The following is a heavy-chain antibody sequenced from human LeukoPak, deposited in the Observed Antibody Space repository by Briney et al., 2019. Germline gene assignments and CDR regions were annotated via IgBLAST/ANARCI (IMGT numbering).Heavy chain of an antibody. J-gene: IGHJ4*02. V-gene: IGHV4-59*08. CDR3: ARQNYSSSLFDY. CDR1: GGSISSYY. Sequence: SETLSLTCTVSGGSISSYYWSWIRQFPGKGLEWIGYIYYSGSTSYNPSLKSRVSISVDMSKNQFSLKLSSVTAADTAVYYCARQNYSSSLFDYWGQGTLGTVSS. D-gene: IGHD6-13*01. CDR2: IYYSGST.